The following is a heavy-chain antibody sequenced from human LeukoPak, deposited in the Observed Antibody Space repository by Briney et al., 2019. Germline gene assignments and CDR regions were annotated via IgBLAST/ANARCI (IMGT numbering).Heavy chain of an antibody. J-gene: IGHJ4*02. CDR2: IYSSGST. Sequence: PSETLSLTCTVSGGSISSYYWSWIRQPAGEGLEWIGRIYSSGSTNYNPSLRSRVTLSVATSKNQFSLKPSSVTAADTAVYYCARMYSGTYGGIDYWGQGTLVTVSS. D-gene: IGHD1-26*01. CDR1: GGSISSYY. V-gene: IGHV4-4*07. CDR3: ARMYSGTYGGIDY.